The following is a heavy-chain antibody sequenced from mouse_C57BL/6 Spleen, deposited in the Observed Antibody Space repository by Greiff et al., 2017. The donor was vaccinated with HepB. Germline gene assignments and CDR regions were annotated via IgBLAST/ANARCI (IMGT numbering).Heavy chain of an antibody. Sequence: EVKLEESGPGLVKPSQSLSLTCSVTGYSITSGYYWNWIRQFPGNKLEWMGYISYDGSNNYNPSLKNRISITRDTSKNQFFLKLNSVTTEDTATYYCARGGYYVGYWGQGTTLTVSS. V-gene: IGHV3-6*01. CDR2: ISYDGSN. J-gene: IGHJ2*01. CDR3: ARGGYYVGY. D-gene: IGHD1-1*02. CDR1: GYSITSGYY.